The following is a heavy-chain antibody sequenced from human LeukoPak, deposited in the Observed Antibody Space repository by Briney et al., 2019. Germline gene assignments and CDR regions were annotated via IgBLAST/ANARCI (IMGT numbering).Heavy chain of an antibody. CDR1: GFTVSSDY. J-gene: IGHJ4*02. D-gene: IGHD3-3*01. CDR2: IHRGGTT. V-gene: IGHV3-53*01. CDR3: AGGGGSGYFAYFDH. Sequence: GGSLRLSRAASGFTVSSDYMSGVRQAPGKGVEWVSVIHRGGTTYYADSVTGRFTISRDNSKDTLYLQMNSLRAEDTAVYYCAGGGGSGYFAYFDHWGQGTLVTVSS.